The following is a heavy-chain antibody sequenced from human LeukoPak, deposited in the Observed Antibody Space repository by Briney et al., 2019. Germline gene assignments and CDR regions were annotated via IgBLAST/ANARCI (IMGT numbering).Heavy chain of an antibody. CDR1: GFTFSDSD. CDR2: IQTKANNYAT. J-gene: IGHJ4*02. Sequence: PGGSLRLSCAASGFTFSDSDIHWVRQASGKRLEWVGRIQTKANNYATAYAASLKGRFTVSRDDSKNTAYLQMNSLRTEDTAAYYCTTYRSGHYWGQGTLVTVSS. D-gene: IGHD6-19*01. CDR3: TTYRSGHY. V-gene: IGHV3-73*01.